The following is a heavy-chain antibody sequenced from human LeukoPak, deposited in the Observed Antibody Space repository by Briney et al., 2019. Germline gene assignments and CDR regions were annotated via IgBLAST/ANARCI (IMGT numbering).Heavy chain of an antibody. CDR1: GFSFSDHY. CDR2: ITSSGRST. CDR3: TRDPDYGGPD. V-gene: IGHV3-11*01. J-gene: IGHJ4*02. D-gene: IGHD2-21*01. Sequence: GGSLRLSCTASGFSFSDHYMTWMRQASGKGLEWISYITSSGRSTDYADSVKGRFIISRDNAMNSLFLQMSSLRVDDTAVYYCTRDPDYGGPDWGQGTLVTVSS.